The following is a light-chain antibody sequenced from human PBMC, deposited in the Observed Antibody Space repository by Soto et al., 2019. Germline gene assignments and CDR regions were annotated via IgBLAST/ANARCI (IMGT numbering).Light chain of an antibody. V-gene: IGLV2-14*01. CDR1: SSDVGGYSY. CDR2: DVS. CDR3: ASYTTSSTYV. Sequence: QSVLTQPASVSGSPGQSIAISCTGTSSDVGGYSYVSWYQQQPGKAPKLVISDVSNRPSGVCDRFSGSKSGNTASLTISGLQTEDEADYYCASYTTSSTYVFGTGTKATVL. J-gene: IGLJ1*01.